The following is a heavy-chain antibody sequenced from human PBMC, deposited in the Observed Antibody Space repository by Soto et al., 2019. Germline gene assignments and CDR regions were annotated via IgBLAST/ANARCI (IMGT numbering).Heavy chain of an antibody. Sequence: SETPSLTCTVSGDSIRSSYWSWIRQPPGKGLEWIGYISFSGSTNYNPSLKSRVTISVDTSKNQFSLRLTSVTAADTAVYYCASTAYGDVWGKGTTVTVSS. CDR1: GDSIRSSY. CDR2: ISFSGST. CDR3: ASTAYGDV. J-gene: IGHJ6*04. V-gene: IGHV4-59*08. D-gene: IGHD4-17*01.